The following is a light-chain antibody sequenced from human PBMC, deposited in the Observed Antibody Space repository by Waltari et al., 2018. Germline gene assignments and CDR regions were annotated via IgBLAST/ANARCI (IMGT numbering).Light chain of an antibody. J-gene: IGKJ1*01. CDR3: QQYYRSRT. CDR1: QSVLYSSNNKNY. Sequence: KSSQSVLYSSNNKNYLAWYQQKPGQPPKLLIRWASTRESGVPDRFSGSGSGTDFTLTISSLQAEDVAVYYCQQYYRSRTFGQGTRVEIK. V-gene: IGKV4-1*01. CDR2: WAS.